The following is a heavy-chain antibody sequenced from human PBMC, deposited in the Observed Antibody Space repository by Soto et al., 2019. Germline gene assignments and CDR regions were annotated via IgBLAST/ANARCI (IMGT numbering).Heavy chain of an antibody. CDR1: GGSISGFY. D-gene: IGHD2-2*01. Sequence: PSETLSLTCTVSGGSISGFYWSWIRQSPGKGPEWIGYVYRSGTTNYNPSLESRVTMSLDTSKNQFSLKLNAVTTADTAVYYCARVPDYWGQGILVTVSS. J-gene: IGHJ4*02. CDR3: ARVPDY. CDR2: VYRSGTT. V-gene: IGHV4-59*01.